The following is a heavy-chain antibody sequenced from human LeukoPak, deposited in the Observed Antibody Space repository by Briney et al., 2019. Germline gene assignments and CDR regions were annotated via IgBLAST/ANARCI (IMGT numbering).Heavy chain of an antibody. CDR3: ATTNSSSWYYNWFDP. J-gene: IGHJ5*02. CDR1: GGSISSYY. CDR2: MYYSGST. D-gene: IGHD6-13*01. V-gene: IGHV4-59*05. Sequence: SETLSLTCTVSGGSISSYYWSWIRQPPGKGLEWIGSMYYSGSTYYNPSLKSRVTISVDTSKNQFSLKLSSVTAADTAVYYCATTNSSSWYYNWFDPWGQGTLVTVSS.